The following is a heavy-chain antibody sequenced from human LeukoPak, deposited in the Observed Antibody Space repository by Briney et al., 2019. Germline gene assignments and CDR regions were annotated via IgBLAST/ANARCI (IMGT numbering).Heavy chain of an antibody. Sequence: GGSLRLSCAASGFTFSSYAMHWVRQAPGKGLEWVAVISYDGSNKYYADSVKGRFTISRDNSKNTLYLQMNSLRAEDTAVYYCARSRYYYGSGSYRLDYYYYMDVWGKGTTVTVSS. J-gene: IGHJ6*03. CDR1: GFTFSSYA. CDR3: ARSRYYYGSGSYRLDYYYYMDV. CDR2: ISYDGSNK. D-gene: IGHD3-10*01. V-gene: IGHV3-30*04.